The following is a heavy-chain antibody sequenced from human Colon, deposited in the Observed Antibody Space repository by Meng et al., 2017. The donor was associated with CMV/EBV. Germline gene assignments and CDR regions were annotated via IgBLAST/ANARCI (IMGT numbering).Heavy chain of an antibody. CDR3: TRMAGNYCPTGVCPEVFED. CDR2: IDWDDEE. Sequence: SGPTLVKPTETLTLTCAFSGFSLRASRMRVAWIRQAPGKALEWLARIDWDDEEFFSPSLRSRLTISKDTSKNLVVLTLTNMGPEDSATYYFTRMAGNYCPTGVCPEVFEDWGQGTMVTVSS. J-gene: IGHJ3*01. CDR1: GFSLRASRMR. V-gene: IGHV2-70*04. D-gene: IGHD2-8*01.